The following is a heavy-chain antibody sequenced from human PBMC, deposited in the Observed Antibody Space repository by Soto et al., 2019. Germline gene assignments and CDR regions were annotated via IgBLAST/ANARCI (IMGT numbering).Heavy chain of an antibody. V-gene: IGHV3-23*01. D-gene: IGHD3-10*01. Sequence: GGSLRLSCAASGFTFSSYAMSWVRQAPGKGLEWVSAITSGGNTYYADSVKGRFTISRDNSKNTLCLQINSLRAEDTALYYCTKEDDGSRDLDYWGQGTLVTVSS. CDR3: TKEDDGSRDLDY. CDR2: ITSGGNT. J-gene: IGHJ4*02. CDR1: GFTFSSYA.